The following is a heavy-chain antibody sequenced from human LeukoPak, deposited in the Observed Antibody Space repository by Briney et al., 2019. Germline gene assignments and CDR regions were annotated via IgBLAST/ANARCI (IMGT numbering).Heavy chain of an antibody. CDR2: IYYSGST. Sequence: PSETLSLTCTVSGGSISSYYWSWIRQPPGKGLEWIGYIYYSGSTNYNPSLKSRVTISVDTSKNQFSLKLSSVTAADTAVYYCAREHLINSLWFGEHNNNYFDYWGQGTLVTVSS. CDR3: AREHLINSLWFGEHNNNYFDY. CDR1: GGSISSYY. V-gene: IGHV4-59*01. D-gene: IGHD3-10*01. J-gene: IGHJ4*02.